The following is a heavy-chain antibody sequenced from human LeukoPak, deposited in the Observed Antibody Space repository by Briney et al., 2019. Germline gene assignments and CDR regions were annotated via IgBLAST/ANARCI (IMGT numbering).Heavy chain of an antibody. J-gene: IGHJ4*02. V-gene: IGHV1-46*01. CDR1: GYTFTSYY. Sequence: ASVKVSCKASGYTFTSYYMHWVRQAPGQGLEWMGIINPSGGSTSYAQKFQGRVTMTRDMSTSTAYMELSSLRSEDTAVYYCARGYRITIFGVVIPGYYFDYWGQGTLVTVSS. CDR3: ARGYRITIFGVVIPGYYFDY. D-gene: IGHD3-3*01. CDR2: INPSGGST.